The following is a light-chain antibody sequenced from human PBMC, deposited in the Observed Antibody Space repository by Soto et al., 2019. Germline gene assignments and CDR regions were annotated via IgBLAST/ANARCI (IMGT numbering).Light chain of an antibody. CDR2: DAS. J-gene: IGKJ1*01. CDR3: QQYYSYSPWT. CDR1: QSISSW. Sequence: DIQMTQSPSTLSASVGDRVTITCRASQSISSWLAWYQQKPGKAPKLLIYDASSLESGVPSRFSGSGSGTEFTLTISSLQPDDFATYYCQQYYSYSPWTFGQGTKVDIK. V-gene: IGKV1-5*01.